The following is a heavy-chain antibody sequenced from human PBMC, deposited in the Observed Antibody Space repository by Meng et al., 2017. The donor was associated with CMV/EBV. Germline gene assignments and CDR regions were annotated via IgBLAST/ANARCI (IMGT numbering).Heavy chain of an antibody. D-gene: IGHD3-3*01. CDR3: ASSGGYDFWSGYSYGMDV. CDR2: IYYSGST. V-gene: IGHV4-61*03. J-gene: IGHJ6*02. Sequence: SETLSLTCTVSGGSVSSGSYYWSWIRHPPGKGLEWIGYIYYSGSTNYNPSLKSRVTISVDTSKNHFSLKLSSVTAADTAVYYCASSGGYDFWSGYSYGMDVWGQGTTVTVSS. CDR1: GGSVSSGSYY.